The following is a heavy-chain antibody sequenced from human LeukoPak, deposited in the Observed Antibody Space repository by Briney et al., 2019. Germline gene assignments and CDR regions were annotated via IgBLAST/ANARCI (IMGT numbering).Heavy chain of an antibody. CDR1: GYTFTSYD. J-gene: IGHJ5*02. V-gene: IGHV1-8*01. Sequence: ASVKVSCKASGYTFTSYDINWVRQATGQGLEWMGWMNPNSGNTGYAQKFQGRVTMTRNTSISTAYMELSSLRSEDTAVYYCARGPGSMVNVWFDPWGQGTLVTVSS. CDR2: MNPNSGNT. D-gene: IGHD5-18*01. CDR3: ARGPGSMVNVWFDP.